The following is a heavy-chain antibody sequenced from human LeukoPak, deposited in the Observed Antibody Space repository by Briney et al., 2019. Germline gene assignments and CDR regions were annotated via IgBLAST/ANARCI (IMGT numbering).Heavy chain of an antibody. CDR3: ARRGGKDVLRYFDWSDYYYYCMGV. V-gene: IGHV1-46*01. CDR1: GYTFTSYY. D-gene: IGHD3-9*01. Sequence: GASVKVSCKASGYTFTSYYMHWVRQAPGQGLEWMGIINPSGGSTRYAQKFQGRVTMTRDMSTSTVYMELSSLRSEDTAVYYCARRGGKDVLRYFDWSDYYYYCMGVWGKGTTVTVSS. CDR2: INPSGGST. J-gene: IGHJ6*03.